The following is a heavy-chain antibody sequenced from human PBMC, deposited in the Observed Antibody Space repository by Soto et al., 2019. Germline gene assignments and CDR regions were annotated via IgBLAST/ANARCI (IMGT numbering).Heavy chain of an antibody. CDR3: ARALLLGNNIYYYYYAMDV. V-gene: IGHV1-2*04. D-gene: IGHD7-27*01. Sequence: ASVKVSCKTSGYTFTGYYIHWVRQAPAKGLEWMGWINPNSGGTNYAQKFQGWVTMTRDTSKNQFSLQLNSVTPEDTAVYYCARALLLGNNIYYYYYAMDVWGQGTTVTVSS. CDR2: INPNSGGT. J-gene: IGHJ6*02. CDR1: GYTFTGYY.